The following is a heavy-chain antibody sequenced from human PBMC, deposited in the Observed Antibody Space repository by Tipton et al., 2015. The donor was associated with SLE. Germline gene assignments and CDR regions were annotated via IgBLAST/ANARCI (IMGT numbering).Heavy chain of an antibody. D-gene: IGHD3-10*01. J-gene: IGHJ3*02. CDR3: ARWRSGEALDI. CDR1: GFTFSSYW. V-gene: IGHV3-74*01. CDR2: INSDGTRT. Sequence: SLRLSCAASGFTFSSYWMHWVRQSPGKGLVWVSRINSDGTRTNYADSVKGRFTISRDNAKNTLYLQMNSLRADDSAVYYCARWRSGEALDIWGQGTMVTVSS.